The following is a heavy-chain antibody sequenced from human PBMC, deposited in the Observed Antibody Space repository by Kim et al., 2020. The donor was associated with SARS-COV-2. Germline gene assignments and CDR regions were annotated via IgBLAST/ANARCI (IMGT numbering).Heavy chain of an antibody. Sequence: SETLSLTCTVSGASISSGGYYWSWIRQHPGKGLESIGYIYYSGRTYYNPSLKSRLTISRDTSKNQFSLKLSSVTAADSAVYYCARAVAGALRFWGQGTLVTVSS. CDR1: GASISSGGYY. CDR3: ARAVAGALRF. D-gene: IGHD3-16*01. J-gene: IGHJ4*02. V-gene: IGHV4-31*03. CDR2: IYYSGRT.